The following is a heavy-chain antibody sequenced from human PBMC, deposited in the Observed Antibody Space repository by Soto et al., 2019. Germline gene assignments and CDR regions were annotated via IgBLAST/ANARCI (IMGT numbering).Heavy chain of an antibody. Sequence: GGSLRLSCTASGFTFGDYAMSWFRQAPGKGLEWVGFIRSKAYGGTTEYAASVKGRFTISRDDSKSIAYLQMNSLKTEDTAVYYCVLSDSAYYYYMDVWGKGTTVTVSS. CDR1: GFTFGDYA. CDR2: IRSKAYGGTT. D-gene: IGHD5-18*01. J-gene: IGHJ6*03. V-gene: IGHV3-49*03. CDR3: VLSDSAYYYYMDV.